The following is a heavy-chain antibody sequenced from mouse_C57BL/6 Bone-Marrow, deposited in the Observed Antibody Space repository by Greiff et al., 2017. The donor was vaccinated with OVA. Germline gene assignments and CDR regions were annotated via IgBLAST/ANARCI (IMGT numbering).Heavy chain of an antibody. D-gene: IGHD1-1*01. CDR3: ARGDYGSRHPFAY. J-gene: IGHJ3*01. CDR1: GFTFSSYG. CDR2: ISSGGSYT. V-gene: IGHV5-6*02. Sequence: DVKLVESGGDLVKPGGSLKLSCAASGFTFSSYGMSWVRQTPDKRLEWVAPISSGGSYTYYPDSVKGRFTISRDNAKNTLYLQMSRLKSEDTAMYYCARGDYGSRHPFAYWGQGTLVTVSA.